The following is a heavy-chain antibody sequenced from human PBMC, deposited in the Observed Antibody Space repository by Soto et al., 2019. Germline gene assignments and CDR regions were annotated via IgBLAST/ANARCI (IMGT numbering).Heavy chain of an antibody. D-gene: IGHD6-6*01. Sequence: QVQLVESGGGVVQPGRSLRLSCAASGFTFSSYAMHWVRQAPGKGLEWVAVISYDGSNKYYADSVKGRFTISRDNSKNTLYLQMNSLRAEDTAVYYCARDGRRSSSYLYYYYGMDVWGQGTTVTVSS. CDR2: ISYDGSNK. CDR1: GFTFSSYA. J-gene: IGHJ6*02. V-gene: IGHV3-30-3*01. CDR3: ARDGRRSSSYLYYYYGMDV.